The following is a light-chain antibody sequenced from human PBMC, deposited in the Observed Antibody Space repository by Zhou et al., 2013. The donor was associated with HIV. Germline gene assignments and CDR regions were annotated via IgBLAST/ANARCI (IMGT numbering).Light chain of an antibody. CDR2: DAS. Sequence: DIQMTQSPSSLSTSVGDRVTISCQASQAISSYLNWYQQRPGKAPKLLIYDASTLEAGVPSRFTGSGSATKFTLAISSLEPEDIGTYYCQQFAAPPYTFGPGTKLHV. V-gene: IGKV1-33*01. CDR3: QQFAAPPYT. CDR1: QAISSY. J-gene: IGKJ3*01.